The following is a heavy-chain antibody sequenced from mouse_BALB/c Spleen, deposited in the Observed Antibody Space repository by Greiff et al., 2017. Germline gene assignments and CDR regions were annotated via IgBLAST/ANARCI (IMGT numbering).Heavy chain of an antibody. J-gene: IGHJ4*01. V-gene: IGHV5-4*02. CDR3: ARDRRDGARASYAMDY. CDR2: ISDGGSYT. Sequence: EVQLVESGGGLVKPGGSLKLSCAASGFTFSDYYMYWVRQTPEKRLEWVATISDGGSYTYYPDSVKGRFTISRDNAKNNLYLQMSSLKSEDTAMYYCARDRRDGARASYAMDYWGQGTSVTVSS. CDR1: GFTFSDYY. D-gene: IGHD3-1*01.